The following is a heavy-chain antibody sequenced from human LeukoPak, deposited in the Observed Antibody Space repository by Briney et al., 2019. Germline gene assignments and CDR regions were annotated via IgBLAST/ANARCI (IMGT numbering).Heavy chain of an antibody. Sequence: PSETLSLTCTVSGGSLSSYSWSWIRQPPGKGLEWIGYFYYSGITKYNPSLKSRVTISVDTSKNQFSLKLSSVTAADTAVYYCARDVGCSSTSCYLAFDIWGQGTMVTVSS. V-gene: IGHV4-59*01. CDR1: GGSLSSYS. CDR3: ARDVGCSSTSCYLAFDI. D-gene: IGHD2-2*01. J-gene: IGHJ3*02. CDR2: FYYSGIT.